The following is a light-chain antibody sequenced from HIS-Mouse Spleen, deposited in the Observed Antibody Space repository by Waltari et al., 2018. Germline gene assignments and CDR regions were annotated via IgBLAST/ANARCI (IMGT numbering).Light chain of an antibody. CDR2: EDS. J-gene: IGLJ2*01. Sequence: SYELTQPPSVSVSPGQTARITCSGDALPKKYAYWYQQKTGQAPVLGIYEDSKRPSGIPERFSGSSSGTMATLTISGAQVEDEADYYCYSTDSSGNHRVFGGGTKLTFL. V-gene: IGLV3-10*01. CDR3: YSTDSSGNHRV. CDR1: ALPKKY.